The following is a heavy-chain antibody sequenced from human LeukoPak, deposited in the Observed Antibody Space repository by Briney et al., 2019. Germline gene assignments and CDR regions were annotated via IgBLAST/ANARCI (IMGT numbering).Heavy chain of an antibody. J-gene: IGHJ3*02. CDR1: GFTFSNYW. V-gene: IGHV3-7*05. CDR3: ARDVEGGTFDI. D-gene: IGHD3-16*01. CDR2: IKQDGSEK. Sequence: GGSLRLSCAASGFTFSNYWMSWVRQAPGKGLEWVANIKQDGSEKFYVDSLKGRFTISRDNARNSLYLQMNSLRAEDTAVYFCARDVEGGTFDIWGQGTTVTVSS.